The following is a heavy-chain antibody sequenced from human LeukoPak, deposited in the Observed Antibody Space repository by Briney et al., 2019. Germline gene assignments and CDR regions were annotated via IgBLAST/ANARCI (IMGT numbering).Heavy chain of an antibody. CDR1: GLTFSSYW. V-gene: IGHV3-7*01. D-gene: IGHD3-22*01. CDR3: ARDANYYDSRGENYFNY. CDR2: IKRDGSDK. J-gene: IGHJ4*02. Sequence: GGSLRLSCAASGLTFSSYWMSWVRQAPGKGLEWVANIKRDGSDKYYVDSVKGRFTISRDNAKNSLYMQLNSLRAEDTAVYYCARDANYYDSRGENYFNYWGQGTLVTVSS.